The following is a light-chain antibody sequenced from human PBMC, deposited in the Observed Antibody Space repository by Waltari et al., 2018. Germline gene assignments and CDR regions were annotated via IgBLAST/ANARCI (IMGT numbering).Light chain of an antibody. CDR3: AAWDDSLNGHII. Sequence: QSVLTQPPSASGTPGPRVTISCSGSSSNIGRNTITWYQQLPGTAPKLLIYSDNQRPSGVPDRFSGSKSGTSASLAISGLQSGDETDYYCAAWDDSLNGHIIFGGGTKLTVL. CDR1: SSNIGRNT. V-gene: IGLV1-44*01. J-gene: IGLJ2*01. CDR2: SDN.